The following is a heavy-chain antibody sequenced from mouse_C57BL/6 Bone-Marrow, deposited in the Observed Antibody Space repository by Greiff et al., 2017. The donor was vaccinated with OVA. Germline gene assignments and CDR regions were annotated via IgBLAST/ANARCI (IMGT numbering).Heavy chain of an antibody. CDR3: ITTVVGRAMDY. V-gene: IGHV1-69*01. CDR2: IDPSDSYT. Sequence: QVQLQQPGAELVMPGASVKLSCKASGYTFTSYWMHWVKQRPGQGLEWIGEIDPSDSYTNYNQKFKGKSTLTVDKSSSTAYMQLSSLTSEDSAVYYCITTVVGRAMDYWVQGTSVTVSS. D-gene: IGHD1-1*01. CDR1: GYTFTSYW. J-gene: IGHJ4*01.